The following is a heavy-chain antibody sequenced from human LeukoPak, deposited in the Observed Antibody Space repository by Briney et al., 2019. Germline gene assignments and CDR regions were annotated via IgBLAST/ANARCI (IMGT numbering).Heavy chain of an antibody. Sequence: SVKVSCKASGGTFSSYAISWVRQAPGQGLEWMGGIIPIFGTANYAQKFQGRVTITTDESTSTAYMELSSLRSEDTAVYYCAGNPYYYDSSGSPGDIWGQGTMVTVSS. CDR1: GGTFSSYA. D-gene: IGHD3-22*01. J-gene: IGHJ3*02. CDR3: AGNPYYYDSSGSPGDI. V-gene: IGHV1-69*05. CDR2: IIPIFGTA.